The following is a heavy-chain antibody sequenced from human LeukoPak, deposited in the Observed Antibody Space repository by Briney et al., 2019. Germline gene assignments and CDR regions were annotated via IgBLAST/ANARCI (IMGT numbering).Heavy chain of an antibody. D-gene: IGHD2-2*01. CDR1: GGSISSSSYY. Sequence: SETLSLTCIVSGGSISSSSYYWGWIRQPPGKGLEWIGSIYYSGSTYYNPSLKSRVTISVDTSKSQFSLKLSSVTAADTAVYYCASGYCSSTSCYYGWFDPWGQGTLVTVSS. CDR3: ASGYCSSTSCYYGWFDP. V-gene: IGHV4-39*07. CDR2: IYYSGST. J-gene: IGHJ5*02.